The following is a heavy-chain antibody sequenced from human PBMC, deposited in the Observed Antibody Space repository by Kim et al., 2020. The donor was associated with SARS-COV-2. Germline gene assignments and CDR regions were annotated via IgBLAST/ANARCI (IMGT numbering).Heavy chain of an antibody. V-gene: IGHV1-8*01. CDR2: MNPNSGNT. CDR3: ARVAPRGVIIYYYYGMDV. CDR1: GYTFTSYD. D-gene: IGHD3-10*01. Sequence: ASVKVSCKASGYTFTSYDINWVRQATGQGLEWMGWMNPNSGNTGYAQKFQGRVTMTRNTSISTAYMELSSLRSEDTAVYYCARVAPRGVIIYYYYGMDVWGQGTTVTVSS. J-gene: IGHJ6*02.